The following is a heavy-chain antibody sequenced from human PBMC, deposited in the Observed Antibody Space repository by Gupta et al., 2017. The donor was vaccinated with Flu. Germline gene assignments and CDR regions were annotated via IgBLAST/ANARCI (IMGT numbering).Heavy chain of an antibody. Sequence: QARGQRLEWIGWIVVGSGNTNYAQKFQERVTITRDMSTSTAYMELSSLRSEDTAVYYCAACPPYEFWSGYYSQTNNWFDPWGQGTLVTVSS. CDR3: AACPPYEFWSGYYSQTNNWFDP. D-gene: IGHD3-3*01. V-gene: IGHV1-58*01. CDR2: IVVGSGNT. J-gene: IGHJ5*02.